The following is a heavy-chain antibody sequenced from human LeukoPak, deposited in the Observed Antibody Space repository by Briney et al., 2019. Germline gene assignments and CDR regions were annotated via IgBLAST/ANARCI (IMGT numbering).Heavy chain of an antibody. D-gene: IGHD5-12*01. Sequence: PSETLSHTCAVSGYSISSGYYWGWIRQPPGKGLEWIGSIYHSGSTYYNPSLKSRVTISVDTSKNQFSLKLSSVTAADTAVYYCARADSGYDFHYWGQGTLVTVSS. CDR1: GYSISSGYY. V-gene: IGHV4-38-2*01. CDR2: IYHSGST. CDR3: ARADSGYDFHY. J-gene: IGHJ4*02.